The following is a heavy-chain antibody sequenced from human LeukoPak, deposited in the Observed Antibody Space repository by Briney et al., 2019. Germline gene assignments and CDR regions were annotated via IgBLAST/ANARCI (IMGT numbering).Heavy chain of an antibody. J-gene: IGHJ3*02. D-gene: IGHD3-22*01. Sequence: PGGSLRLSCAASGFTFSSYWMSWVRQAPGKGLEWVANIKQDGSEKYYVDSVKGRFTISRDNAKNSLYLQMNSLRAEDTAVYYCARGLNSYDSSGDFETQVNAFDIWGQGTVVTVSS. CDR3: ARGLNSYDSSGDFETQVNAFDI. CDR2: IKQDGSEK. V-gene: IGHV3-7*04. CDR1: GFTFSSYW.